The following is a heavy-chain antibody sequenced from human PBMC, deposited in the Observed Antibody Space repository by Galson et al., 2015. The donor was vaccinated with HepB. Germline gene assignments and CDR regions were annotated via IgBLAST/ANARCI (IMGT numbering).Heavy chain of an antibody. CDR3: AKDGGDTANGY. D-gene: IGHD3-16*01. CDR1: GFTFRIYD. J-gene: IGHJ4*02. V-gene: IGHV3-30*18. Sequence: SLRLSCAASGFTFRIYDMHWVRQAPGKRLEWVAVILSDGSKKYNADFVKGRFSISRDNSKNTLYLQMNSLRAEDTAVYYCAKDGGDTANGYWGQGTRVTVSS. CDR2: ILSDGSKK.